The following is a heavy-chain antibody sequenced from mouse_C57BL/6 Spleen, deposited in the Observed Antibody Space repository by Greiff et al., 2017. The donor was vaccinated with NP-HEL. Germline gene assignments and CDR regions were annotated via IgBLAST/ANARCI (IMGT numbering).Heavy chain of an antibody. CDR1: GYSFTDYN. Sequence: EVKLMESGPELVKPGASVKISCKASGYSFTDYNMNWVKQSNGKSLEWIGVINPNYGSTSYNQKFKGKATLTVDQSSSTAYMHLNSLTSEDSAVYYCARGDFYGSEGLFDYWGQGTTRTVSS. CDR2: INPNYGST. D-gene: IGHD1-1*01. J-gene: IGHJ2*01. V-gene: IGHV1-39*01. CDR3: ARGDFYGSEGLFDY.